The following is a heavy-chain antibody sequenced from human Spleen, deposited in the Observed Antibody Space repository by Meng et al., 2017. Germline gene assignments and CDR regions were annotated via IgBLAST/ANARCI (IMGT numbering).Heavy chain of an antibody. D-gene: IGHD4-17*01. J-gene: IGHJ3*02. CDR3: AKPPGVPTVTTFAFDI. CDR2: ISGSGGST. V-gene: IGHV3-23*01. CDR1: GFTFSSYA. Sequence: GESLKISCAASGFTFSSYAMSWVRQAPGKGLEWVSAISGSGGSTYYADSVKGRFTISRDNSKKTLYLQMNSLRAEDTAVYYYAKPPGVPTVTTFAFDIWGQGTMVTVSS.